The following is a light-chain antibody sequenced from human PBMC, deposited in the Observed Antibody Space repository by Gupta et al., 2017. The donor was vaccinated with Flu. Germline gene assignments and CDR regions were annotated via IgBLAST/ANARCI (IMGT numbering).Light chain of an antibody. CDR3: QQSYNTPRT. V-gene: IGKV1-39*01. CDR2: SAS. CDR1: QSISSY. J-gene: IGKJ1*01. Sequence: GDNIPITCRPRQSISSYLFWYQQKPPKAPHLLLYSASSFQSGVASWFCSSSSWTDFTLTISSLQPEDFSTYYCQQSYNTPRTFGQGTKVEIK.